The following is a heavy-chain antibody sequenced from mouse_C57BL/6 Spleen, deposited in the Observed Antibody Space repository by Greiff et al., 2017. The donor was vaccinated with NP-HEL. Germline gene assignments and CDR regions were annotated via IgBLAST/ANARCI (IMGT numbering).Heavy chain of an antibody. V-gene: IGHV1-69*01. CDR3: ARRGTARRNYAMDY. D-gene: IGHD3-3*01. CDR1: GYTFTSYW. CDR2: IDPSDSYT. J-gene: IGHJ4*01. Sequence: QVQLKQSGAELVMPGASVKLSCKASGYTFTSYWMHWVKQRPGQGLEWIGEIDPSDSYTNYNQKFKGKSTLTVDKSSSTAYMQLSSLTSEDSAVYYCARRGTARRNYAMDYWGQGTSVTVSS.